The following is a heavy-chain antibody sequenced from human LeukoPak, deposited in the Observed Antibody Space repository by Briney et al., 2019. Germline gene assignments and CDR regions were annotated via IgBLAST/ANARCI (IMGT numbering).Heavy chain of an antibody. CDR1: GYTFTGYY. J-gene: IGHJ4*02. CDR3: ARDLSVYWYFDY. V-gene: IGHV1-2*02. CDR2: INPNSGGT. D-gene: IGHD1-26*01. Sequence: ASVKVSCKASGYTFTGYYMHWVRQAPGQGLEWMGWINPNSGGTNYAQKFQGRVTMTRDTSISTAYMELSRLRSDDTAVYYCARDLSVYWYFDYWGQGTLVTVSS.